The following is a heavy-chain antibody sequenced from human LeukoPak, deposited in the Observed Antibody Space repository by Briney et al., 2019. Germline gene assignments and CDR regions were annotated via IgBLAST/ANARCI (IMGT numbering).Heavy chain of an antibody. J-gene: IGHJ4*02. CDR1: GFSFSGSA. CDR2: IRSRSNSYAT. CDR3: TRQEEPTALIDH. V-gene: IGHV3-73*01. D-gene: IGHD5-18*01. Sequence: PGGSLRLSCAASGFSFSGSAMHWVRQASGKGVEWVGRIRSRSNSYATAYGASVKGRFTISRDESKNTAYLQMNSLKTEDTAVYYCTRQEEPTALIDHWGQGTLVTVSS.